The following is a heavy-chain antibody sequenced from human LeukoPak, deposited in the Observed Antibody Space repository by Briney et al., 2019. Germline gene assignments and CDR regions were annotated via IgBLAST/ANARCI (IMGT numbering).Heavy chain of an antibody. D-gene: IGHD2-2*03. Sequence: ASVKVSCKASGYTFTSYAMHWVRQAPGQRLEWMGWINAGNDNTKYSQKFQGRVTITADESTSTAYMELSSLRSEDTAVYYCARVVGYCSSTSCYGAFDIWGQGTMVTVSS. V-gene: IGHV1-3*01. CDR1: GYTFTSYA. CDR2: INAGNDNT. J-gene: IGHJ3*02. CDR3: ARVVGYCSSTSCYGAFDI.